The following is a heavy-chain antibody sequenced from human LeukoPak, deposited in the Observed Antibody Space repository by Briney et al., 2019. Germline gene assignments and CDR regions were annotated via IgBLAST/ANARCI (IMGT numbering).Heavy chain of an antibody. V-gene: IGHV4-61*01. CDR3: ARDDYDSSGNDAFDI. CDR1: GGSVSSGSYY. Sequence: SETLSLTCTVSGGSVSSGSYYWSWIRQPPGKGLEWIGYIYYSRSTNYIPSLKSRVTISVDTSKNQFSLKLSSVTAADTAVYYCARDDYDSSGNDAFDIWGQGTMVTVSS. J-gene: IGHJ3*02. D-gene: IGHD3-22*01. CDR2: IYYSRST.